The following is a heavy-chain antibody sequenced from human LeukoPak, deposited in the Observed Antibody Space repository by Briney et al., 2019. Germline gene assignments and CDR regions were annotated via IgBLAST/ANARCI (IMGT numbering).Heavy chain of an antibody. J-gene: IGHJ4*02. CDR2: ISSNGGST. D-gene: IGHD6-13*01. CDR1: GFTFSSYA. Sequence: GGSLRLSCAASGFTFSSYAMHWVRQAPGKGLEYVSAISSNGGSTYYANSVKGRFTISKDNSKNTLYLQMGSLRAEDMAVYYCARTYSSSWYPFDYWGQGTLVTVSS. CDR3: ARTYSSSWYPFDY. V-gene: IGHV3-64*01.